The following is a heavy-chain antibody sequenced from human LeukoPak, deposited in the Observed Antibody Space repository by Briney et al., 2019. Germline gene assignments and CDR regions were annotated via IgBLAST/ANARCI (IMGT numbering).Heavy chain of an antibody. CDR2: INHSGST. J-gene: IGHJ4*02. Sequence: SETLSLTCAVYSGSFSGYYWNWIRQPPGKGLEWIGEINHSGSTNYNPSLKSRVTISVDTSKNQFSLELSSVTAADTAVYYCAREGSGWRFDYWGQGTLVTVSS. CDR1: SGSFSGYY. D-gene: IGHD6-19*01. V-gene: IGHV4-34*01. CDR3: AREGSGWRFDY.